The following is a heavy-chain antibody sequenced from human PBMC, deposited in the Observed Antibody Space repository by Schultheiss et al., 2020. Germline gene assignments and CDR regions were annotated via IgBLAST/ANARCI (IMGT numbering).Heavy chain of an antibody. D-gene: IGHD5-24*01. CDR3: ARPRKQLRPEGDGMDV. V-gene: IGHV1-69*13. J-gene: IGHJ6*02. CDR1: GGTFSSYA. CDR2: IIPIFGTA. Sequence: SSVKVSCKASGGTFSSYAISWVRQAPGQGLEWMGGIIPIFGTANYAQKFQGRVTITADESTSTAYMELSSLRSEDTAVYYCARPRKQLRPEGDGMDVWGQGTTVTVSS.